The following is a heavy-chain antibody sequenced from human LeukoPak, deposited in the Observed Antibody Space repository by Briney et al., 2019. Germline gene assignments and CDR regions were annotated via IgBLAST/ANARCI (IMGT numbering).Heavy chain of an antibody. V-gene: IGHV1-18*01. J-gene: IGHJ5*02. D-gene: IGHD3-10*01. CDR1: GYTFTSYG. Sequence: ASVKVSCKASGYTFTSYGISWVRQAPAQGLEWMGWISTYNGNTNYAQKFQGRVTMTTETSTSTAYMELRSLRSDDTAVYYCARNGLLWFGELDAPGWFDPWGQGTLVTVSS. CDR2: ISTYNGNT. CDR3: ARNGLLWFGELDAPGWFDP.